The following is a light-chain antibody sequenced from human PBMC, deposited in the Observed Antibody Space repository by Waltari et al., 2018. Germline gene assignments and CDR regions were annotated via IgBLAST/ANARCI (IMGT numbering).Light chain of an antibody. CDR3: TSYTSSSTYV. J-gene: IGLJ1*01. V-gene: IGLV2-14*03. Sequence: QSALTQPASVSGSPGQSITISCTGTSSDVGGYNYVSWYQHHPGKAPKLMIYDVNKRPSWVSDRFSGSKSSNTASLTISGLQTEDEADYYCTSYTSSSTYVFGIGTKVTVL. CDR1: SSDVGGYNY. CDR2: DVN.